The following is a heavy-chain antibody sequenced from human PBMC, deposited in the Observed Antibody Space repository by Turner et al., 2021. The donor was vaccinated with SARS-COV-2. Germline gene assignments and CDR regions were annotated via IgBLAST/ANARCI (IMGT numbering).Heavy chain of an antibody. CDR1: GFTVSSSY. V-gene: IGHV3-66*01. D-gene: IGHD3-22*01. CDR2: IYSGGRT. J-gene: IGHJ6*02. CDR3: ASEQDSSGFVGMDV. Sequence: EVQLVGAGGGLVQPAGSLRLSCAASGFTVSSSYIGWVRQAPGKGMEWVSMIYSGGRTYYADSVKCRFTISRDNSKNTLYLQMNSLRAEDTAVYYCASEQDSSGFVGMDVWGQGTTVTVSS.